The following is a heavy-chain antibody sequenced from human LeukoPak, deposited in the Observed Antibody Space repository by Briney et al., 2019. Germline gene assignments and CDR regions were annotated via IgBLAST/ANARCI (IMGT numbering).Heavy chain of an antibody. Sequence: PGGSLRLSCAASGFTFSSYVMHWVRQAPGKGLEWVAIISYDGSNEYYADSVKGRFTISRDNSKNTLYLQMNSLRAEDTAVYYCARDGGVTTRDAFDIWGQGTMVTVSS. D-gene: IGHD4-17*01. CDR3: ARDGGVTTRDAFDI. CDR1: GFTFSSYV. V-gene: IGHV3-30*03. CDR2: ISYDGSNE. J-gene: IGHJ3*02.